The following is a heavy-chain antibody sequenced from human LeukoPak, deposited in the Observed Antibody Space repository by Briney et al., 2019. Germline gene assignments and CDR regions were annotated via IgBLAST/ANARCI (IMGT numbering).Heavy chain of an antibody. D-gene: IGHD3-22*01. V-gene: IGHV4-39*07. J-gene: IGHJ4*02. CDR3: ARDRTYYYDSRGHFDY. CDR1: GGSISSSSYY. Sequence: PSETLSLTCTVSGGSISSSSYYWGWIRQPPGKGLEWIGSIYYSGITYYNPSLKSRVTISVDTSKNQFSLKLNSVTAADTAVYYCARDRTYYYDSRGHFDYWGQGTLVTVSS. CDR2: IYYSGIT.